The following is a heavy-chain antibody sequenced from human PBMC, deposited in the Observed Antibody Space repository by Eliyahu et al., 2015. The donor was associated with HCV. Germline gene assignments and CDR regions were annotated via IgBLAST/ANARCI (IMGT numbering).Heavy chain of an antibody. J-gene: IGHJ4*02. CDR3: ARGTNYYDTSGYSKNLDY. Sequence: EVQLVESGGGLVQPGGSLRLSCAASGFTFKSYSMNWVRQAPGKGLEWVGDPCVSSGTMYYADSVKGRFTISRDNARNSLYLQMNRLRDEDTAVYYCARGTNYYDTSGYSKNLDYWGQGTLVTVSS. D-gene: IGHD3-22*01. CDR2: PCVSSGTM. CDR1: GFTFKSYS. V-gene: IGHV3-48*02.